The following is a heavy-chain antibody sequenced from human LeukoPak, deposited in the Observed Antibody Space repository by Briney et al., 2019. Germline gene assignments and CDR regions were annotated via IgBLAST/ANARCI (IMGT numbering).Heavy chain of an antibody. V-gene: IGHV3-23*01. CDR1: GFTFSSYA. J-gene: IGHJ3*02. CDR2: ITANGGRT. CDR3: ATEESDAFDI. Sequence: GGSLRLSCVASGFTFSSYAMNWVRQAPGKGLEWVSTITANGGRTYYADSVKGRFTISRDNAKNTLYLQMTSLRSEDTAVYYCATEESDAFDIWGQGTMVTVSS.